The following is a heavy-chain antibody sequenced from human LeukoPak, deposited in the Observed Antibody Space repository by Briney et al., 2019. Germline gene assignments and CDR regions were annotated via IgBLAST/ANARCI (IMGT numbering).Heavy chain of an antibody. J-gene: IGHJ6*03. Sequence: GGSLRLSCAASGFTFSSYSMNWVRQAPGKGLEWVSYISSSSSTIYYADSVKGRFTISRDNAKNSLYLQMNSLRAEDTAVYYCARASYCSSTSCYPYYYYYTDVWGKGTTVTVSS. V-gene: IGHV3-48*01. CDR1: GFTFSSYS. CDR2: ISSSSSTI. D-gene: IGHD2-2*01. CDR3: ARASYCSSTSCYPYYYYYTDV.